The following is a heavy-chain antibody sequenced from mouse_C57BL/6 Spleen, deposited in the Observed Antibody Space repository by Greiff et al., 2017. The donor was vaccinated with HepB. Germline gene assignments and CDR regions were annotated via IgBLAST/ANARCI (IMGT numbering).Heavy chain of an antibody. CDR3: ARSKGVYYGGCAC. J-gene: IGHJ3*01. D-gene: IGHD1-1*01. CDR2: IDPSDSYT. CDR1: GYTFTSYW. Sequence: QVQLQQSGAELVMPGASVKLSCKASGYTFTSYWMHWVKQRPGQGLEWIGEIDPSDSYTNYNQKFTGKSTLTVDKSSSTAYMQLSSLTSEDSAVYYWARSKGVYYGGCACWGQGTRVTVSA. V-gene: IGHV1-69*01.